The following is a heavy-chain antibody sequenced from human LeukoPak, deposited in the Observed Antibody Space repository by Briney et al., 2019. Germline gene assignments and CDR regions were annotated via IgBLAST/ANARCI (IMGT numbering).Heavy chain of an antibody. CDR2: IWYDGSNK. CDR1: GFTFSSYG. Sequence: PGRSLRLSCAASGFTFSSYGMHWVRQAPGRGLEWVAVIWYDGSNKYYADSVKGRFTISRDNSKNTLYLQMNSLRAEDTVVYYCARGSQDSAYYFDYWGQGTLVTVSS. CDR3: ARGSQDSAYYFDY. V-gene: IGHV3-33*01. J-gene: IGHJ4*02. D-gene: IGHD3/OR15-3a*01.